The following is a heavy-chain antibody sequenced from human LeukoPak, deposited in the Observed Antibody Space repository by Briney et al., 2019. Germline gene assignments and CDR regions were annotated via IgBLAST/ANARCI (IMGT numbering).Heavy chain of an antibody. CDR1: GFTFRSYG. D-gene: IGHD4/OR15-4a*01. CDR2: IWYDGSQK. J-gene: IGHJ4*02. V-gene: IGHV3-30*02. CDR3: ARVFGAGYSDY. Sequence: PGGSLRLSCVASGFTFRSYGMHWVRQAPGKGLEWVAFIWYDGSQKYYADSVKRRFSSSRDNSKNTLYLQMNSLRAEDTAVYYCARVFGAGYSDYWGQGTLVTVSS.